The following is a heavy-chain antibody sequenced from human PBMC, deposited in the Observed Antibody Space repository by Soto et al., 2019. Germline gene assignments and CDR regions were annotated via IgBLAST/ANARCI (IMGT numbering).Heavy chain of an antibody. CDR3: AGGIAVQYWYFDL. CDR1: GFTFSDYY. Sequence: QVQLVESGGGLVKPGGSLRLSCAASGFTFSDYYMSWIRQAPGKGLEWVSYISSSSSYTNYADSVKGRFTISRDNAKNSLYLQMNSLRAEDTAVSYCAGGIAVQYWYFDLWGRGTLVTVSS. CDR2: ISSSSSYT. V-gene: IGHV3-11*06. J-gene: IGHJ2*01. D-gene: IGHD6-19*01.